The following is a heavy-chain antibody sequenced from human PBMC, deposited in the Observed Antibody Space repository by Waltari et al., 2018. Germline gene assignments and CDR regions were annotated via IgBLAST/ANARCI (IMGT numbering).Heavy chain of an antibody. Sequence: EVQLLESGGGLVQPGGSLRLSCAASGFTFAGHAMSWVRQATGKGVEWVSGISGGGDSTHYADSVKGRFTISRDNSENTQYLQMNSLRAEDTAVYYCAKDRGFLVDTDTLDYWGQGTLVTVSS. CDR1: GFTFAGHA. CDR2: ISGGGDST. J-gene: IGHJ4*02. V-gene: IGHV3-23*01. D-gene: IGHD5-18*01. CDR3: AKDRGFLVDTDTLDY.